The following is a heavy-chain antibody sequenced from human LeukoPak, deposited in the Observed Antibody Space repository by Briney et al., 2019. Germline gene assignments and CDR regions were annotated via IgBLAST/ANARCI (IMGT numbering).Heavy chain of an antibody. CDR1: GFTFSSYA. CDR2: IISSGAST. J-gene: IGHJ4*01. Sequence: GGSLRLSCAASGFTFSSYAMSWVRQAPGRGLEWVSSIISSGASTYYADSVRGRFTTSRDNSKNTLYLQLNSLRAEDTAVYYCAKVIYYGSEDVDYWGQGTLVTVSS. CDR3: AKVIYYGSEDVDY. V-gene: IGHV3-23*01. D-gene: IGHD3-10*01.